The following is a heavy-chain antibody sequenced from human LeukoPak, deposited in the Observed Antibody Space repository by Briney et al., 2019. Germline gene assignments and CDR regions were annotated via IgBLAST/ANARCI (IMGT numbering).Heavy chain of an antibody. D-gene: IGHD4-17*01. CDR1: GGSFSGYY. Sequence: KSSETLSLTCAVYGGSFSGYYWSWIRQPPGKGLEWIGEINHSGSTNYNPSLKSRVTISVDTSKNQFSLKLSSVIAADTAVYYCARVSGDYVFDYWGQGTLVTVSS. CDR2: INHSGST. V-gene: IGHV4-34*01. J-gene: IGHJ4*02. CDR3: ARVSGDYVFDY.